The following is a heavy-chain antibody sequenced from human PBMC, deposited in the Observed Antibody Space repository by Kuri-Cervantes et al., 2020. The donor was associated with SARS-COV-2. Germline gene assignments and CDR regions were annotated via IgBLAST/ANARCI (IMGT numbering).Heavy chain of an antibody. D-gene: IGHD6-13*01. CDR1: GFTFSSYG. J-gene: IGHJ1*01. CDR3: ARGGSSWFLEYFQH. Sequence: GESLKISCAASGFTFSSYGMHWVRQAPGKGLEWVAVIWYDGSNKYYADSVKGRFTISRDNSKNTLYLQMNSLRAEDTAVYYCARGGSSWFLEYFQHWGQGTLVTVSS. V-gene: IGHV3-33*01. CDR2: IWYDGSNK.